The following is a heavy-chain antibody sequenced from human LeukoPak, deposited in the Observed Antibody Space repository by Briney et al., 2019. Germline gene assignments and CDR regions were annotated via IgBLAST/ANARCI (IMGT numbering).Heavy chain of an antibody. D-gene: IGHD2-15*01. J-gene: IGHJ4*02. V-gene: IGHV3-21*01. CDR2: ISSSSSYI. Sequence: GGSLRLSXAASGFTFSSYSMNWVRQAPGKGLEWVSSISSSSSYIYYADSVKGRFTISRDNAKNSLYLQMNSLRAEDTAVYYCARDRGPYCSGGSCLRSFDYWGQGTLVTVSS. CDR1: GFTFSSYS. CDR3: ARDRGPYCSGGSCLRSFDY.